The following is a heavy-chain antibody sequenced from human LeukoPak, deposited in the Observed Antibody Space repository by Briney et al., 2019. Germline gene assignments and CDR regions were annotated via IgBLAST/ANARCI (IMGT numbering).Heavy chain of an antibody. CDR1: GYTFTSYG. J-gene: IGHJ4*02. CDR2: IIPIFGTA. Sequence: GASVKVSCKASGYTFTSYGISWVRQAPGQGLEWMGGIIPIFGTANYAQKFQGRVTITADESTSTAYMELSSLRSEDTAVYYCARISDCGGDCYTSPFDYWGQGTLVTVSS. CDR3: ARISDCGGDCYTSPFDY. D-gene: IGHD2-21*02. V-gene: IGHV1-69*13.